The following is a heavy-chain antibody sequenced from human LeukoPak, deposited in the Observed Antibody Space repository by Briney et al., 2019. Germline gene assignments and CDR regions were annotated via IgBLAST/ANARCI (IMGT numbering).Heavy chain of an antibody. Sequence: GGSLRISCAASGLTSSSYWMSWVRQAPGKGLEWVANIKQDGSEKYYVDSVKGRFTISRDNAKNSLYLQMNSLRAEDTAVYYCARDRGSSGWYEFDYWGQGTLVTVSS. CDR3: ARDRGSSGWYEFDY. CDR2: IKQDGSEK. CDR1: GLTSSSYW. J-gene: IGHJ4*02. D-gene: IGHD6-19*01. V-gene: IGHV3-7*01.